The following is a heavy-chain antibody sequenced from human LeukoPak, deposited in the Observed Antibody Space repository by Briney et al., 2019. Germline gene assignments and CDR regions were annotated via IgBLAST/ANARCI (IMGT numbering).Heavy chain of an antibody. J-gene: IGHJ4*02. Sequence: TGGSLRLSCVDSGLTLSLYSMNWVRQAPGKGLEWVSYISSSRGTTYYADSVKGRFTISRDSAKNSLYLQMNGLRDEDAAVYFCARGSDNSSPAHLYYLDSWGQGTLVTVSS. CDR3: ARGSDNSSPAHLYYLDS. V-gene: IGHV3-48*02. CDR2: ISSSRGTT. CDR1: GLTLSLYS. D-gene: IGHD6-13*01.